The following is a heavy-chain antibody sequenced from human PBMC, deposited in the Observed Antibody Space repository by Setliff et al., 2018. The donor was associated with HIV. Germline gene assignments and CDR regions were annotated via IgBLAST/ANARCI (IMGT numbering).Heavy chain of an antibody. J-gene: IGHJ3*02. Sequence: GGSLRLSCVASGFTFNNYAMNWVRQAPGKGLEWVSGVSGSARSTYYADSVKGRFTISRDNSKDTVSLQMTSLTSEDTAMYYCARDRVEAERGAFDIWGQGTMVTVSS. CDR3: ARDRVEAERGAFDI. CDR1: GFTFNNYA. D-gene: IGHD1-26*01. V-gene: IGHV3-23*01. CDR2: VSGSARST.